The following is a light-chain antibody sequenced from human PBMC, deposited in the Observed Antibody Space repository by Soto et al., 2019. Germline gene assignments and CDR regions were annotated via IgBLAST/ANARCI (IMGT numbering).Light chain of an antibody. CDR1: TSDVGGYNH. CDR2: DVG. V-gene: IGLV2-14*03. Sequence: QSVLTQPASVSGSPGQSITISCTGTTSDVGGYNHVSWYQQHPDKAPKLIIYDVGNRPSGVSNRFSGSKSGNTASLTISGLQAEDEADYYCSSYSSSSTVVLFGGGTKLTV. J-gene: IGLJ2*01. CDR3: SSYSSSSTVVL.